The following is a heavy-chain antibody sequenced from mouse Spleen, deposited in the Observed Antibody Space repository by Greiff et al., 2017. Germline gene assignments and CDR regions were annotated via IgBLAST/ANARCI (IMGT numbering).Heavy chain of an antibody. CDR2: IYPRSGNT. V-gene: IGHV1-81*01. CDR3: ARSGDGNRYAMDY. D-gene: IGHD2-1*01. CDR1: GYTFTSYG. J-gene: IGHJ4*01. Sequence: VQVVESGAELARPGASVKLSCKASGYTFTSYGISWVKQRTGQGLEWIGEIYPRSGNTYYNEKFKGKATLTADKSSSTAYMELRSLTSEDSAVYFCARSGDGNRYAMDYWGQGTSVTVSS.